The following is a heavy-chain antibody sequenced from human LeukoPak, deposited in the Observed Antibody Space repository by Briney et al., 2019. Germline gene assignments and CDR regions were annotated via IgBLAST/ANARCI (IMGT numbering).Heavy chain of an antibody. CDR2: INPSGGST. CDR1: GYTFTGYY. CDR3: TRASGYSYSH. J-gene: IGHJ4*02. D-gene: IGHD5-18*01. V-gene: IGHV1-46*01. Sequence: VASVKVSCKASGYTFTGYYMHWVRQAPGQGLEWMGIINPSGGSTSYAQKFQGRVTMTRDTSASTVYMELSSLRSEDTAFYYCTRASGYSYSHWGQGTLVSVSS.